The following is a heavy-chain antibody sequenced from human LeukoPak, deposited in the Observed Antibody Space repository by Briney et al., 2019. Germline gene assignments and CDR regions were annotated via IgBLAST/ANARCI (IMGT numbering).Heavy chain of an antibody. J-gene: IGHJ5*02. Sequence: GGSLRLSCAASGFTFSSYGMSWVRQAPGKGLEWVSAISGSGGSTYYADSVKGRFTISRDNAKNSLYLQMNSLRAEDTAVYYCARAGSGRSPDWFDPWGQGTLVTVSS. CDR2: ISGSGGST. CDR3: ARAGSGRSPDWFDP. CDR1: GFTFSSYG. D-gene: IGHD1-26*01. V-gene: IGHV3-23*01.